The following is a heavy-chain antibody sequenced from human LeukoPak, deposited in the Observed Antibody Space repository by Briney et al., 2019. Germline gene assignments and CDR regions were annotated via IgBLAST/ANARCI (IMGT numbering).Heavy chain of an antibody. V-gene: IGHV3-30*18. CDR2: ISYDGSNK. Sequence: GGSLRLSCAASGFTFSSYGMHWVRQAPGKGLEWVAVISYDGSNKYYADSVKGRFTISRDNSKNTLYLQMNSLRAEDTAVYYCAKLGLGIARTAFDYWGQGTLVTVSS. D-gene: IGHD6-13*01. J-gene: IGHJ4*02. CDR3: AKLGLGIARTAFDY. CDR1: GFTFSSYG.